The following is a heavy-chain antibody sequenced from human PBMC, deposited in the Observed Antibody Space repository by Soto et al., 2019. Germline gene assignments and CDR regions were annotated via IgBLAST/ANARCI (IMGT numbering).Heavy chain of an antibody. J-gene: IGHJ4*02. D-gene: IGHD6-19*01. V-gene: IGHV1-69*01. CDR3: AREYSSGWSGY. CDR1: GGTFSTSG. CDR2: IVPLLGTA. Sequence: QVHLVQSGAKVKKPGSSVKVSCKASGGTFSTSGISWVRQAPGQGLEWVGRIVPLLGTANYAQRFQGRVTITADESTSTAYMELSSLRSEDTAVYYCAREYSSGWSGYWGQGTLVAVSS.